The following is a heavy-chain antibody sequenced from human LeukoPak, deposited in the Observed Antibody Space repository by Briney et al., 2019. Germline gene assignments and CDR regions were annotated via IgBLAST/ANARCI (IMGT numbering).Heavy chain of an antibody. D-gene: IGHD4-17*01. Sequence: SGTLSLTCDVSGGSISNTNWWSWVRQPPGQGLEWIGEVSLAGQTNYNPSFQGHVTISAGKSISTAYLQWSSLKASDTAMYYCASPTYYGIGAFDIWGQGTMVTVSS. CDR3: ASPTYYGIGAFDI. CDR1: GGSISNTNW. V-gene: IGHV4-4*02. J-gene: IGHJ3*02. CDR2: VSLAGQT.